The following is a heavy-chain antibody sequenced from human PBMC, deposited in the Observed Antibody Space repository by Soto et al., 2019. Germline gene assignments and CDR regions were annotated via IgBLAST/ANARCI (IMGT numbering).Heavy chain of an antibody. CDR3: AQDTFSGFDPWFDP. CDR1: GFTFISYA. CDR2: ISGGGDRR. D-gene: IGHD5-12*01. J-gene: IGHJ5*02. V-gene: IGHV3-23*01. Sequence: PGGSLRLSCATSGFTFISYAMSWVRQAPGKGLEWVSAISGGGDRRFYADSVKGRFTVSRDNSKNTLYLQLSSLGADDTALYYCAQDTFSGFDPWFDPWGQGTLVTV.